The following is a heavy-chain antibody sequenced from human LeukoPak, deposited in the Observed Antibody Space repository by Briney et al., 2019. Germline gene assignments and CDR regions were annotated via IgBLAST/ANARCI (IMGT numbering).Heavy chain of an antibody. J-gene: IGHJ4*02. V-gene: IGHV3-30*02. CDR1: GFTFSGYG. D-gene: IGHD3-10*01. CDR2: IRDDGNEK. Sequence: PGGSLRLSCAASGFTFSGYGMHWVRQAPGKGLEWVSFIRDDGNEKYYTDSVKGRFTISRDNSKNTLYLHMNSLRPEDTAVYYCAKNLSTSGEGVIDYWGQGTLVTASS. CDR3: AKNLSTSGEGVIDY.